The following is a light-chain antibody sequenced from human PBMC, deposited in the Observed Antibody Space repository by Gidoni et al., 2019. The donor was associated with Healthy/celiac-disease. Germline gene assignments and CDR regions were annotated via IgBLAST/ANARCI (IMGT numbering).Light chain of an antibody. CDR1: QSVSSSY. CDR3: QQYGSSPPKYT. CDR2: GAS. J-gene: IGKJ2*01. V-gene: IGKV3-20*01. Sequence: ELVLTQSPGTLSLSPGERATLSCRASQSVSSSYLAWYQQKPGQAPRLRIYGASSRATGIPDRFSGSGSGTDFTLTISRLEPEDFAVYYCQQYGSSPPKYTFGQGTKLEIK.